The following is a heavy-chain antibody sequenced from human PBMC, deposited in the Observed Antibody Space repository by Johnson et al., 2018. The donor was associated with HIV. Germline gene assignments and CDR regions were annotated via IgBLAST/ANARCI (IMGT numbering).Heavy chain of an antibody. D-gene: IGHD2-15*01. J-gene: IGHJ3*02. Sequence: VLLVESGGGVVRPGGSLRLSCAASGFTFDDYGMSWVRQAPGKGLEWVSGINWNGGRTGYADSVKGRFTISRDNAKNSLYLQMNSLRAEDTALYYCARELGYCSGGSCHDAFDIWGQWTMVTVSS. CDR1: GFTFDDYG. CDR2: INWNGGRT. V-gene: IGHV3-20*04. CDR3: ARELGYCSGGSCHDAFDI.